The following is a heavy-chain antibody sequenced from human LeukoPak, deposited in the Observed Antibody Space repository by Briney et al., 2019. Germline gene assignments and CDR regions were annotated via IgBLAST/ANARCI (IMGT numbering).Heavy chain of an antibody. CDR1: GFTFSSYS. Sequence: PGGSLRLSCAASGFTFSSYSMNWVRQAPGKGLEWVSSISSSSSSIYYADSVKGRFTISRDNGKNSLYLQMDSLRAEDTAIYYCARDPAELGLTLREESDYWGQGTLVTVSS. J-gene: IGHJ4*02. CDR2: ISSSSSSI. V-gene: IGHV3-21*06. CDR3: ARDPAELGLTLREESDY. D-gene: IGHD6-25*01.